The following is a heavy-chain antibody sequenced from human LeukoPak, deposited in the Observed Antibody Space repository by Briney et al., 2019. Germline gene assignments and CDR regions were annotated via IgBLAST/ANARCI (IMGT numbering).Heavy chain of an antibody. CDR3: AKDRGLAVAGTTNLDF. CDR2: ISGSGGST. CDR1: GFTFSSYA. J-gene: IGHJ4*02. D-gene: IGHD6-19*01. Sequence: GGSLRLSCAASGFTFSSYAMSWVRPPPGKGLEWVSAISGSGGSTYYADSVKGRFTISRDNSKNTLYLQMNSLRAEDTPVYYCAKDRGLAVAGTTNLDFWGQGTLVTVSS. V-gene: IGHV3-23*01.